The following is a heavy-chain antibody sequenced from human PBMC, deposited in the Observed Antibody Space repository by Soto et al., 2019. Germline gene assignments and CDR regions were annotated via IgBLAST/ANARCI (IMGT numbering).Heavy chain of an antibody. CDR1: GVTFSSYW. J-gene: IGHJ4*02. Sequence: GWSRGRACAAAGVTFSSYWMHWVRQAPGKGLVWVSRINSDGSSTSYADSVKGRFTISRDNAKNTLYLQMNSLRAEDTAVYYCARAPFDYWGQGTLVTVSS. CDR3: ARAPFDY. CDR2: INSDGSST. V-gene: IGHV3-74*01.